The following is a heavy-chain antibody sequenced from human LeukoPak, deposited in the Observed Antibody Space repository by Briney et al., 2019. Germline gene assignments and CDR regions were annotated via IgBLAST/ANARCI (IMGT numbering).Heavy chain of an antibody. CDR1: GFTFSSYE. Sequence: GGSLRLSCAASGFTFSSYEMNWVRQAPGKGLEWVSYISSSGSTIYYADSVKGRFTISRDNAKNSLYLQMNSLRAEDTAVYYCARGPRPLDGYILPFDYWGQGTLVTVSS. D-gene: IGHD5-24*01. V-gene: IGHV3-48*03. J-gene: IGHJ4*02. CDR2: ISSSGSTI. CDR3: ARGPRPLDGYILPFDY.